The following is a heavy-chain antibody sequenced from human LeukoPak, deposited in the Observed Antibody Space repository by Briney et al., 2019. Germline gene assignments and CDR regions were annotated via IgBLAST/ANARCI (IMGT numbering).Heavy chain of an antibody. J-gene: IGHJ4*02. CDR1: GFTLSNYE. CDR2: ISSSGITT. V-gene: IGHV3-48*03. Sequence: GGSLRLSCAASGFTLSNYEMNWVRQAPGKGLEWVSYISSSGITTYYADSVKGRFTISRDIAKNSLYLQMNSLRAEDTAVYYCAREFSGSNYGFPFDYWGQGTLVTVSS. CDR3: AREFSGSNYGFPFDY. D-gene: IGHD1-26*01.